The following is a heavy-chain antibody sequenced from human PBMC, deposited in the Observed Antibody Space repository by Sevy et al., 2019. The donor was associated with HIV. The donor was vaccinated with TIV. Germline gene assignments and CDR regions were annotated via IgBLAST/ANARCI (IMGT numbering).Heavy chain of an antibody. J-gene: IGHJ3*01. CDR1: GFTVSSNY. CDR2: ISGPYNSV. CDR3: ARATGTETLDAFDV. Sequence: GGSLRLSCAASGFTVSSNYMSWVRQAPGKGLEWVSSISGPYNSVNYGGSVQGRFTISRDNAKNSLFLQMNSLKAEDTAVYYCARATGTETLDAFDVWGQGTLVTVSS. V-gene: IGHV3-21*01. D-gene: IGHD1-1*01.